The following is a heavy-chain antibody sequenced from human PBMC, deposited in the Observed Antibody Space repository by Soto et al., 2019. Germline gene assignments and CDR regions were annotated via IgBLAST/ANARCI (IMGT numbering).Heavy chain of an antibody. D-gene: IGHD3-10*01. CDR2: ISHSGRT. Sequence: QVQLQESGPGLVKSSETLSLICTVSGASLRSGTYYWSWIRQPPGKGLERIGYISHSGRTNYDPSLKSRLTMSVDTSQNQFSLQLNSVTAADTAVYYCSYGSSFDYWGQGTLVTVSS. J-gene: IGHJ4*02. CDR3: SYGSSFDY. V-gene: IGHV4-61*01. CDR1: GASLRSGTYY.